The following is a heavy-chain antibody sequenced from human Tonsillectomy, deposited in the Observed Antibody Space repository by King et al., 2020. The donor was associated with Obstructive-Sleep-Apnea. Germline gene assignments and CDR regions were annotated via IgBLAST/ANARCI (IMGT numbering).Heavy chain of an antibody. D-gene: IGHD4-17*01. CDR3: AHSLSELSGDDRVEIFDY. CDR1: GISLSTSGVG. V-gene: IGHV2-5*02. J-gene: IGHJ4*02. CDR2: IYWDDGK. Sequence: ITLKESGPTLVKPTQTLTLTCTFSGISLSTSGVGVGWIRQPPGKALEWLALIYWDDGKRYSPSLKGRLTITKDTSNNQVVLTMTNMDPVDTATYYCAHSLSELSGDDRVEIFDYWGQGTLVTVSS.